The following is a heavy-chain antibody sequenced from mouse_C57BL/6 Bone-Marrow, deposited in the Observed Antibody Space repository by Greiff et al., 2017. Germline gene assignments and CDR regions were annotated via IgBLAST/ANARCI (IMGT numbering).Heavy chain of an antibody. CDR3: SRQVTTVLATKYFDV. J-gene: IGHJ1*03. D-gene: IGHD1-1*01. CDR1: GFTFSSYT. V-gene: IGHV5-9*01. CDR2: LSGGGGNT. Sequence: EVQGVESGGGLVKPGGSLKLSCAASGFTFSSYTMSWVRQTPEKRLQWVAALSGGGGNTYYPDSVKGRFHFSSDNDKNILYLQMSSLRSEDTALYYCSRQVTTVLATKYFDVWGTGTTVTVSS.